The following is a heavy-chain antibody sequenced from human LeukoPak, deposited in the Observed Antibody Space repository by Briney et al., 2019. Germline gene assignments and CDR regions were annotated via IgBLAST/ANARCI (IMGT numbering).Heavy chain of an antibody. CDR1: GDSVSSNSAA. J-gene: IGHJ6*02. D-gene: IGHD6-19*01. V-gene: IGHV6-1*01. CDR2: TYYRSKWYN. CDR3: ARSRYSSGWTDYYYYGMDV. Sequence: SQTLSLTCAISGDSVSSNSAAWNWIRQSPSRGLEWLGRTYYRSKWYNDYAVSVKSRITINPDTSKNQFSLQLNSVTPEDTAVYYCARSRYSSGWTDYYYYGMDVRGQGTTVTVSS.